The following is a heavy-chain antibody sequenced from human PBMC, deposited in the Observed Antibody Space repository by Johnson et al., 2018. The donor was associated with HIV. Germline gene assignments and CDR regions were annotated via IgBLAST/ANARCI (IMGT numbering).Heavy chain of an antibody. D-gene: IGHD2-21*02. CDR3: AKVADPYCGGDCYSWLFAFDF. Sequence: QVQLVESGGGVVQPGGSLRLSCAASGFTFSNYGMHWVSQAPGKGLEWVAFIRYDGSHTYYADSVTGRFTISRANSKNTLSLQMSSLRAEDTAVYYCAKVADPYCGGDCYSWLFAFDFWGHGTMVTVSS. CDR2: IRYDGSHT. J-gene: IGHJ3*01. V-gene: IGHV3-30*02. CDR1: GFTFSNYG.